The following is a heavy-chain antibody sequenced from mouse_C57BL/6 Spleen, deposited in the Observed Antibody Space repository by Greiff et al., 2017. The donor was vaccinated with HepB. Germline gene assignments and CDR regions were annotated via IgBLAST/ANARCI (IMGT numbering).Heavy chain of an antibody. CDR3: ARRVPGKGYFDY. J-gene: IGHJ2*01. CDR2: IDPSDSET. Sequence: VQLQQPGAELVRPGSSVKLSCKASGYTFTSYWMHWVKQRPIQGLEWIGNIDPSDSETHYNQKFKDKATLTVDKSSSTAYMQLSSLTSEDSAVYYCARRVPGKGYFDYWGQGTTLTVSS. V-gene: IGHV1-52*01. D-gene: IGHD1-1*01. CDR1: GYTFTSYW.